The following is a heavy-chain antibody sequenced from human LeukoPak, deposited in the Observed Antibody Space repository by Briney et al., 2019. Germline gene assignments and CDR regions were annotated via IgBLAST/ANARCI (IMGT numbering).Heavy chain of an antibody. Sequence: PSETLSLTCTVSGGSISSYYWSWIRQPPGKGLEWIGYIYYSGSTNYNPSLKSRVTISVDTSKNQFSLKLSSVTAADTAVYYCARVLFLPPYYMDVWGKGTTVTVSS. V-gene: IGHV4-59*12. CDR1: GGSISSYY. CDR2: IYYSGST. CDR3: ARVLFLPPYYMDV. J-gene: IGHJ6*03.